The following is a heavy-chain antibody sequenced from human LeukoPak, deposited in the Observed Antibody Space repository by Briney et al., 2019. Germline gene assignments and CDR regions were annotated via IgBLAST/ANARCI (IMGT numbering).Heavy chain of an antibody. CDR2: IKQDGSVE. V-gene: IGHV3-7*01. D-gene: IGHD5-18*01. CDR1: GFTFENYW. Sequence: PGGSLRLSCAASGFTFENYWMSWVRQAPGEGPEWVAHIKQDGSVEHYLDSVEGRFTISRDNAKSSVILQMTSLRAGDTAVYYCARWAGVTDYWGQGTLVTVSS. J-gene: IGHJ4*02. CDR3: ARWAGVTDY.